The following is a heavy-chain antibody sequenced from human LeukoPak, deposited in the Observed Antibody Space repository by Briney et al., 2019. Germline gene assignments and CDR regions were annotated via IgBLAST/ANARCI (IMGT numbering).Heavy chain of an antibody. Sequence: GGSLRLSCAASGFTFSSYWMSWVRQAPGKGLEWVASIKQDGSEKYYVDSVKGRFTISRDNAKNSLYLQMNSLRAEDTAVYYCARVTGYYYDSSGYLRPPYYFDYWGQGTLVTVSS. D-gene: IGHD3-22*01. CDR1: GFTFSSYW. J-gene: IGHJ4*02. V-gene: IGHV3-7*01. CDR3: ARVTGYYYDSSGYLRPPYYFDY. CDR2: IKQDGSEK.